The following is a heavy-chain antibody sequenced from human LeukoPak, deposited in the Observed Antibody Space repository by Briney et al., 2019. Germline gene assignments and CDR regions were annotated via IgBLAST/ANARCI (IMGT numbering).Heavy chain of an antibody. J-gene: IGHJ4*02. V-gene: IGHV4-61*08. D-gene: IGHD6-19*01. Sequence: PSETLSLTCTVSGGSISSGDYYWSWIRQPPGKGLEWIGYIYYSGSTNYNPSLKSRVTISVDTSKNQFSPKLSSVTAPDTAVYYCARGAVAGRPIDYWGQGTLVTVSS. CDR2: IYYSGST. CDR1: GGSISSGDYY. CDR3: ARGAVAGRPIDY.